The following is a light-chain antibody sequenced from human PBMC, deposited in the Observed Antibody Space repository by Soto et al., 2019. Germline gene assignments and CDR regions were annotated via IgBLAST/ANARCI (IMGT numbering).Light chain of an antibody. Sequence: ELVLTQSPGTLSLSPGERATLSCRADRSVSDTLLTWFQQKPGQAPRILIFGTSNRAPGIPDRFSGSGSGTDFTLTISRLEPDDFAVYDCQHYGDSSWTSGHGTKVEIK. CDR2: GTS. CDR1: RSVSDTL. CDR3: QHYGDSSWT. J-gene: IGKJ1*01. V-gene: IGKV3-20*01.